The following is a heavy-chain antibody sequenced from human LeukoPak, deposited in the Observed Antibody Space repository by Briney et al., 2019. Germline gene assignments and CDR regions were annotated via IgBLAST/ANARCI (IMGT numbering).Heavy chain of an antibody. J-gene: IGHJ6*03. Sequence: GSLRLSCAASGFTFSSFDTHWVRQPTGQGLEWVSTIGTASDTYYPGSVEGRFTLSRDNAKNSLYLQMNSLTAGDTAEYYCARGPPRGKYYYMDVWGKGTTVTVSS. D-gene: IGHD1-1*01. V-gene: IGHV3-13*01. CDR2: IGTASDT. CDR1: GFTFSSFD. CDR3: ARGPPRGKYYYMDV.